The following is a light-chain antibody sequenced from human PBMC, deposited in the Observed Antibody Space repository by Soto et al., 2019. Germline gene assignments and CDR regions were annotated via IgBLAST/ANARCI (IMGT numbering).Light chain of an antibody. CDR3: QQYYSSPQT. J-gene: IGKJ2*01. V-gene: IGKV4-1*01. CDR1: QRVLYSSNNKNY. Sequence: DIVMTQSPESLAVSLGERATINCKSSQRVLYSSNNKNYLTWYQQQPGQPPKLLVYWASTRESGVPDRFSGSGSGTDFTLTISSLQAEDVAVYYCQQYYSSPQTFGQGTKLEIK. CDR2: WAS.